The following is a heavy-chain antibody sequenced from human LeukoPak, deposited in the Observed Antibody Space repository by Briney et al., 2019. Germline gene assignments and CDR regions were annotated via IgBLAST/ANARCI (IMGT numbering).Heavy chain of an antibody. D-gene: IGHD6-13*01. CDR2: TRNKANSYTT. CDR1: GFTFSDHY. J-gene: IGHJ6*03. V-gene: IGHV3-72*01. Sequence: GGSLRLSCAASGFTFSDHYMDWVRQAPGKGLEWVGRTRNKANSYTTEYAASVKGRFTISRDDSKNSLYLQMNSLKTEDTAVYYCARGSVDSSSWYGDYYYYYYMDVWGKGTTVTVSS. CDR3: ARGSVDSSSWYGDYYYYYYMDV.